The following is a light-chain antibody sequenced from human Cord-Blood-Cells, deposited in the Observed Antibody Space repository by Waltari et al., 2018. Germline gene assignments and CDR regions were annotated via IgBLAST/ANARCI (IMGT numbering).Light chain of an antibody. CDR1: TNVSSN. Sequence: EIVLTQSAATLSVSPEERATVSCRASTNVSSNLAWYQQKPAQAPTLLIYGASTRATGIPARFSGSGSGTEFTLTISSLQSEDFAVYYCQQYNNWPLMYTFGQGTKLEIK. CDR2: GAS. J-gene: IGKJ2*01. V-gene: IGKV3-15*01. CDR3: QQYNNWPLMYT.